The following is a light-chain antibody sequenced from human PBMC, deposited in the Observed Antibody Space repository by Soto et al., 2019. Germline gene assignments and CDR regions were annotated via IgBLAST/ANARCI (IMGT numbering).Light chain of an antibody. CDR3: QQGYRSPFT. V-gene: IGKV4-1*01. Sequence: DIVMTQSPDSLAVSLGERATINCKSSQSLVSSSNNKNSLAWYQQKPGQPPKLLIYWASTRESGVPDRFRGSGSATDFTLTISSLQAEDVAVYYCQQGYRSPFTFGQGTKVGIK. J-gene: IGKJ2*01. CDR2: WAS. CDR1: QSLVSSSNNKNS.